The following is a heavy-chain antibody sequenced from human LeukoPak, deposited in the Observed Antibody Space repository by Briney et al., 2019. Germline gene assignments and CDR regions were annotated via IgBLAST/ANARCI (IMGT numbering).Heavy chain of an antibody. V-gene: IGHV4-39*01. CDR2: IYYSGST. Sequence: SETLSLTCTVSGGSISSSSYYWGWIRQPPGKGLEWLGSIYYSGSTYYNPSLKSRVTISVDTSKNQFSLKLSSVTAADTAVYYCARLRVFYYGTTNNWFDPWGQGTLVTVSS. CDR1: GGSISSSSYY. D-gene: IGHD3-10*01. J-gene: IGHJ5*02. CDR3: ARLRVFYYGTTNNWFDP.